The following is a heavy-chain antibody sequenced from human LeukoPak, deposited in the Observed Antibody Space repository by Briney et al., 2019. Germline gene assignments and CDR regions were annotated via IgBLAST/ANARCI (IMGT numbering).Heavy chain of an antibody. D-gene: IGHD5-12*01. CDR3: ARDLDRIVPTTADY. CDR2: ISTNNGNA. CDR1: GYTFTTYS. Sequence: ASVKVSCKASGYTFTTYSITWVRQAPGQGLEWMGWISTNNGNADYAQKFRGRVTMTTDTSTNTAYMEVRSLRSDDTAVYYCARDLDRIVPTTADYWGQGTLV. J-gene: IGHJ4*02. V-gene: IGHV1-18*01.